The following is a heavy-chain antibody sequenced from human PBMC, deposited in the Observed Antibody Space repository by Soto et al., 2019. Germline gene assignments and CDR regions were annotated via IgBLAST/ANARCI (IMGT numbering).Heavy chain of an antibody. CDR1: GFTFSSFA. Sequence: LSLSCAAPGFTFSSFALSWVRQAAGKGLEWVSAISGSGDGTDYADSVKGRFTISRDNSKNTLYLQMNSVRAGDTAVYYCAGPGYNSQDYWGQGALVTVSS. CDR2: ISGSGDGT. CDR3: AGPGYNSQDY. J-gene: IGHJ4*02. D-gene: IGHD5-18*01. V-gene: IGHV3-23*01.